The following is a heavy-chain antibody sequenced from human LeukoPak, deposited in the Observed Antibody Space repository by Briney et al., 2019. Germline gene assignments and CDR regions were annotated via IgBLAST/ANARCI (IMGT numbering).Heavy chain of an antibody. CDR2: ISSSSSYT. V-gene: IGHV3-11*05. CDR3: ARVVSVSSYYFDC. D-gene: IGHD5/OR15-5a*01. J-gene: IGHJ4*02. CDR1: GXTFSDYY. Sequence: GGSLRLSCAASGXTFSDYYMSWIRQAPGKGLEWISYISSSSSYTNYVDSVQGRFTISRDNAKSSLYLQMNSLRAEDTAVYYCARVVSVSSYYFDCWGQGTLVTVSS.